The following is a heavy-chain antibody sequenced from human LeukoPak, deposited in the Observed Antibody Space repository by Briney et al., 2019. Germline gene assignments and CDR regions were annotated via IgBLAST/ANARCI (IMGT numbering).Heavy chain of an antibody. CDR2: IWYDGSNK. D-gene: IGHD5/OR15-5a*01. J-gene: IGHJ6*02. Sequence: PGGSLRLSCAASGFTFSSYGMHWVRQAPGKGLEWVAVIWYDGSNKYYADSVKGRFTISRDNSKNTLYLQMNSLRAEDTAVYYCARDSTMGYHYYGMDVWGQGTTVTVSS. V-gene: IGHV3-33*01. CDR1: GFTFSSYG. CDR3: ARDSTMGYHYYGMDV.